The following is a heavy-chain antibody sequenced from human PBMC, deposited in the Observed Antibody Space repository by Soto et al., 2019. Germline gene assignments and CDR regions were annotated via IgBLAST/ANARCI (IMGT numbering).Heavy chain of an antibody. CDR2: IHSSGST. Sequence: SETLSLTCTVSGGSVSSGNYFWSWIRQPPGKGLEWIGYIHSSGSTNYNPSLKSRVTISADTSRNQFSLKLTSVTAADTAVYYCAILTKPTAVTTAFRGGYGLDVWGQGTTVTVSS. CDR1: GGSVSSGNYF. V-gene: IGHV4-61*01. J-gene: IGHJ6*02. D-gene: IGHD4-17*01. CDR3: AILTKPTAVTTAFRGGYGLDV.